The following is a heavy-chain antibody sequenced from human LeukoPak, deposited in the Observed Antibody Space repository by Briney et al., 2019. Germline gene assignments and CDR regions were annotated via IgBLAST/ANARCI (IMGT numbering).Heavy chain of an antibody. J-gene: IGHJ4*02. V-gene: IGHV3-30-3*01. Sequence: GGSLRLSCAASGFTFSSCAMHWVRQAPGKGLEWVAVISYDGSNKYYADSVKGRFTISRDNSKNTLYLQMNSLRAADTAVYYCGATTAALPNYWGQGTLVTVSS. CDR3: GATTAALPNY. CDR1: GFTFSSCA. CDR2: ISYDGSNK. D-gene: IGHD1-1*01.